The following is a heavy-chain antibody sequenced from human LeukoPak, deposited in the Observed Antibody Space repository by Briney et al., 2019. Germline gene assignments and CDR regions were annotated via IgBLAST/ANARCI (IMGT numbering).Heavy chain of an antibody. CDR1: GYTFTGYY. CDR3: ARGGRLSGWSYYDSSGYYFDY. V-gene: IGHV1-2*02. Sequence: ASVKVSCKASGYTFTGYYMHWVRQAPGQGLEWMGWINPNSGGTNYAQKFQGRVTMTRDTSISTAYMELSRLRSDDTAVYYCARGGRLSGWSYYDSSGYYFDYWGQGTLVTVSS. D-gene: IGHD3-22*01. CDR2: INPNSGGT. J-gene: IGHJ4*02.